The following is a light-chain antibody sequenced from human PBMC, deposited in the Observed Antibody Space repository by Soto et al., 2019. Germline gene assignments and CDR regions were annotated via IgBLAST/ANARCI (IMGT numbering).Light chain of an antibody. CDR2: GAS. V-gene: IGKV3-15*01. CDR3: QHYNNWPLS. J-gene: IGKJ4*01. Sequence: KVMTQYPPTLYVSPWEEANVSCRASQSVSSNLAWYQQKPGQAPRLLIYGASTRATGIPVRFSGSGTGTEFTLTISSLQPEDFALYYCQHYNNWPLSFGGGTEVDIK. CDR1: QSVSSN.